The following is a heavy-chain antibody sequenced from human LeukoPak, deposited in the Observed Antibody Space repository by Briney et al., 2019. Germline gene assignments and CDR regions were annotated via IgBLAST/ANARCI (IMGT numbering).Heavy chain of an antibody. CDR3: ARDLYYGPGYGMDV. J-gene: IGHJ6*02. CDR2: IYYSGST. V-gene: IGHV4-30-4*01. Sequence: SETLSLTCTVSGGSISSGDYYWSWIRQPPGKGLEWIGYIYYSGSTYCNPSLKSRVTISVDTSKNQFSLKLSSVTAADTAVYYCARDLYYGPGYGMDVWGQGTTVTVSS. CDR1: GGSISSGDYY. D-gene: IGHD3-10*01.